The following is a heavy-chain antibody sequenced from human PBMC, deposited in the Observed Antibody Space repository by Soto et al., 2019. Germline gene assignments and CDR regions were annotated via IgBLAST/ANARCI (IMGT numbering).Heavy chain of an antibody. V-gene: IGHV1-2*04. CDR3: ARDIAVADTKFDP. D-gene: IGHD6-19*01. CDR1: GYTFTGYY. J-gene: IGHJ5*02. Sequence: ASVKVSCKASGYTFTGYYMHWVRQAPGQGLEWMGWINPNSGGTNYAQKFQGWVTMTRDTSISTAYMELSRLRSDDTAVYYCARDIAVADTKFDPWGQGTLVTVSS. CDR2: INPNSGGT.